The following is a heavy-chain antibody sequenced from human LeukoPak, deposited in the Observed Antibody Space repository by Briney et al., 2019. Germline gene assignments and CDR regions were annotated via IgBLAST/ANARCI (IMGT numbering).Heavy chain of an antibody. D-gene: IGHD3-22*01. CDR2: ISYDGSNE. CDR1: GFTFSSYV. CDR3: ARGRSGYYFYFDY. V-gene: IGHV3-30*04. J-gene: IGHJ4*02. Sequence: PGGSLRLSCAASGFTFSSYVMHWVRQAPGKGLEWVAIISYDGSNEYYADSVKGRFTISRDNSKNTLYLQMNSLRAADTAVYYCARGRSGYYFYFDYWGQGTLVTVSS.